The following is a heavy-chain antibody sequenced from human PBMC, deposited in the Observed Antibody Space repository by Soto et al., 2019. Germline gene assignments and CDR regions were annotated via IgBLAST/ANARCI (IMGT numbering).Heavy chain of an antibody. J-gene: IGHJ6*03. CDR3: ARAYNSDFYYYYMDV. CDR2: IYYSGST. D-gene: IGHD3-16*01. V-gene: IGHV4-39*01. CDR1: GGSISSSSYY. Sequence: SETLSLTCTVSGGSISSSSYYWGWIRQPPGKGLEWIGSIYYSGSTYYNPSLKSRVTISVDTSKNQFSLKLSSVTAADTAVYYCARAYNSDFYYYYMDVWGKGTTVTVSS.